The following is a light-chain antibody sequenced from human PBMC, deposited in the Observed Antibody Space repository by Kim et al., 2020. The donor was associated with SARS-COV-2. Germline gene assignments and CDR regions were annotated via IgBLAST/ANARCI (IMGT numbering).Light chain of an antibody. V-gene: IGKV1-12*02. CDR2: AAS. CDR3: QQANSFPYT. J-gene: IGKJ2*01. Sequence: SASVGDRVTITCRASQSIGNWLAWYQQQPGKAPRLLIYAASSLHTGVPSRFSGSGSGTDFTLTISSLHPEDFATYYCQQANSFPYTFGQGTKLEIK. CDR1: QSIGNW.